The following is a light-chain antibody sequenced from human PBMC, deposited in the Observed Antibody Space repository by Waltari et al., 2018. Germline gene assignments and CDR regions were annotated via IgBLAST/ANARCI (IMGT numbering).Light chain of an antibody. J-gene: IGLJ2*01. Sequence: SYELTQPTSVSVSPGQPASITCSGDKWGDKYACCYQQKPGQSPVLVIYHDGKRPSGIPERFPWSKSGKRATLTIRGTRAMDEADYYGQAWDSSTGVVFGGGTKLTVL. CDR1: KWGDKY. V-gene: IGLV3-1*01. CDR2: HDG. CDR3: QAWDSSTGVV.